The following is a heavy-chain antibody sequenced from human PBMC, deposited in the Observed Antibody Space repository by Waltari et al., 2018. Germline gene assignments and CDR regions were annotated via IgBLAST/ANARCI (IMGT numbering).Heavy chain of an antibody. J-gene: IGHJ5*02. CDR2: INHSGST. D-gene: IGHD5-18*01. CDR3: ARRLWGIQLWLRWFDP. V-gene: IGHV4-34*01. Sequence: QVQLQQWGAGLLKPSETLSLTCAVDGWYFSGYYWSWIRQPPGKGLEWIGEINHSGSTNYNPSLKSRVTISVDTSKNQFSLKLSSVTAADTAVYYCARRLWGIQLWLRWFDPWGQGTLVTVSS. CDR1: GWYFSGYY.